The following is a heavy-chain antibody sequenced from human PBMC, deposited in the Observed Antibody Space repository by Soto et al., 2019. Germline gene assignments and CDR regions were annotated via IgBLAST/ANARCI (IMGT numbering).Heavy chain of an antibody. Sequence: QVQLVESGGGVVQPGRSLRLSCAASGFTFSSYGMHWVRQAPGKGLEWVAVIWYDGSNKYYADSVKGRFTISRDNSKNTLYLQMNSLRAEDTAVYYCAREYAGSGYYYYYGMDVWGQGTTVTVSS. V-gene: IGHV3-33*01. CDR3: AREYAGSGYYYYYGMDV. CDR1: GFTFSSYG. CDR2: IWYDGSNK. D-gene: IGHD3-10*01. J-gene: IGHJ6*02.